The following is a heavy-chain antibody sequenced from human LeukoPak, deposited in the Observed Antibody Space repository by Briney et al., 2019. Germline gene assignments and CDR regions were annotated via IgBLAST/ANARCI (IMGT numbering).Heavy chain of an antibody. CDR1: GFTFSSYW. D-gene: IGHD5-12*01. V-gene: IGHV3-9*01. CDR2: ISWNSGSI. CDR3: AKVATADFFDY. Sequence: GGSLRLSCAASGFTFSSYWMHWVRQAPGKGLEWVSGISWNSGSIGYADSVKGRFTISRDNAKNSLYLQMNSLRAEDTALYYCAKVATADFFDYWGQGTLVTVSS. J-gene: IGHJ4*02.